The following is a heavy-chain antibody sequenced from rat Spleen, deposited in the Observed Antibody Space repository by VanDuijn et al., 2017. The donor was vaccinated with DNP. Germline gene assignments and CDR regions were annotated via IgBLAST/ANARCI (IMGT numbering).Heavy chain of an antibody. Sequence: EVQLVESDGGLVQPGRSMKLSCAASGFTFSDYYMAWVRQAPKKGLEWVASISYEGSSTYYGDSVKGRFTISRDNAKSTLYLQMNSLRSEDTATYYCTRGFRVHTTAPYWAQGVMVTVSS. CDR2: ISYEGSST. CDR3: TRGFRVHTTAPY. CDR1: GFTFSDYY. V-gene: IGHV5-22*01. J-gene: IGHJ2*01. D-gene: IGHD1-6*01.